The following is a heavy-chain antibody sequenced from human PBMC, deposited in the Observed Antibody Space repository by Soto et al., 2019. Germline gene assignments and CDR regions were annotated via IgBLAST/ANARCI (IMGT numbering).Heavy chain of an antibody. CDR1: GFTFDDYA. J-gene: IGHJ3*01. V-gene: IGHV3-9*01. CDR3: ANAQGQI. D-gene: IGHD7-27*01. CDR2: ISWNSATI. Sequence: VQLVESGGGLVQPGRSLRLSCVASGFTFDDYAMHWVRQAPGKGLEWVSGISWNSATIVYADSVKGRFTISRDNAKNSLYLQINSLRAEDTALYYCANAQGQIWGQGTMVTVSA.